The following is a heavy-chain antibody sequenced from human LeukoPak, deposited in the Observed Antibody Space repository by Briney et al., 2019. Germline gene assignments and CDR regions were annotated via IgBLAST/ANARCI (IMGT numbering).Heavy chain of an antibody. CDR3: ARVGYYDSSGWGRYAFDI. J-gene: IGHJ3*02. V-gene: IGHV3-74*01. Sequence: GGSLRLSCAASGFTFSSYAMSWVRQAPGKGLVWVSRINRDGSSTIYADSVKGRFTISRDNAKNTLYLQMNSLRAEDTAVYYCARVGYYDSSGWGRYAFDIWGQGTMVTVSS. CDR2: INRDGSST. D-gene: IGHD3-22*01. CDR1: GFTFSSYA.